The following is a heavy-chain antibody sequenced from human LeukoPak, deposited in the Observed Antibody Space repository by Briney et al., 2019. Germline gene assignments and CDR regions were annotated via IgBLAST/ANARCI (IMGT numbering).Heavy chain of an antibody. J-gene: IGHJ4*02. D-gene: IGHD3-22*01. CDR1: GYTFTSYG. CDR2: ISAYNGNT. V-gene: IGHV1-18*01. CDR3: ARSDDSSGYYYGDAYYFDY. Sequence: ASVKVSCKASGYTFTSYGISWVRQAPGQGLEWMGWISAYNGNTNYAQKLQGRVTMTTDTSTSTAYMELSSLRSEDTAVYYCARSDDSSGYYYGDAYYFDYWGQGTLVTVSS.